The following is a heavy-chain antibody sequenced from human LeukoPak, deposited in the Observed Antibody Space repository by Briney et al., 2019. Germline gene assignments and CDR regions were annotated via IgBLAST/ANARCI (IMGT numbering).Heavy chain of an antibody. CDR1: GGSISSGGYY. CDR3: ARSDYYDSSGYRSLGFDP. J-gene: IGHJ5*02. CDR2: IYYSGST. V-gene: IGHV4-31*03. D-gene: IGHD3-22*01. Sequence: KPAETLFLTCTVSGGSISSGGYYWSWIRQHPGKGLEWIGYIYYSGSTYYNPSLKSRVTISVDTSKNQFSLKLSSVTAADTAVYYCARSDYYDSSGYRSLGFDPWGQGTLVTVSS.